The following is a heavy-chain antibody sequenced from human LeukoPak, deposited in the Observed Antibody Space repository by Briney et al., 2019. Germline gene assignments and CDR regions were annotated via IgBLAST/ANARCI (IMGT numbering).Heavy chain of an antibody. Sequence: GGSLRLSCAASGFTVSSNYMSWVRQAPGKGLEWVSVVYSGGSTYYADSVKGRFTISRDNSKNTLYLQMNSLRAEDTAVYYCARLGRGYSYVGYFDYWGQGTLVTVSS. CDR1: GFTVSSNY. V-gene: IGHV3-53*01. CDR3: ARLGRGYSYVGYFDY. D-gene: IGHD5-18*01. CDR2: VYSGGST. J-gene: IGHJ4*02.